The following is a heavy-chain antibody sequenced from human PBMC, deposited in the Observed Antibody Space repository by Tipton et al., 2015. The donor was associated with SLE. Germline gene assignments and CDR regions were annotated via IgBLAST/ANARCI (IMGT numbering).Heavy chain of an antibody. CDR3: AFSVAYDAFDI. Sequence: TLSLTCTVSGGSVSSGSYYWSWIRQPPGKGLEWIGYIYYSGRTNYNPSLKSRVTISVDTSKNQFSLKLSSVTTADTAVYYCAFSVAYDAFDIWGQGTMVTVSS. V-gene: IGHV4-61*01. J-gene: IGHJ3*02. CDR1: GGSVSSGSYY. CDR2: IYYSGRT. D-gene: IGHD6-19*01.